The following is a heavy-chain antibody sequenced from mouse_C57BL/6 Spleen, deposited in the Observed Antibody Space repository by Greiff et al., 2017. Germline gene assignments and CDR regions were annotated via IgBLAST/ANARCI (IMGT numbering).Heavy chain of an antibody. D-gene: IGHD3-3*01. CDR1: GYTFTSYW. J-gene: IGHJ2*01. CDR3: ARREGDEGYFDY. Sequence: QVQLKQPGAELVKPGASVKLSCKASGYTFTSYWMQWVKQRPGQGLEWIGEIDPSDSYTNYNQKFKGKATLTVDTSSSTAYMQLSSLTSEDSAVYYCARREGDEGYFDYWGQGTTLTVSS. CDR2: IDPSDSYT. V-gene: IGHV1-50*01.